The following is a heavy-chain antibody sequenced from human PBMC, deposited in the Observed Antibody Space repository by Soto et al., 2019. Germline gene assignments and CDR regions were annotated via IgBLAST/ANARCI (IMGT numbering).Heavy chain of an antibody. Sequence: SETLSLTCTVSGGSISSGDYYWSWIRQPPGKGLEWIGCIYYSGSTYYNPSLKSRVTISVDTSKNQFSLKLSSVTAADTAVYYCASSDTYYYDSSGYYHFDYWGQGTLVTVSS. D-gene: IGHD3-22*01. CDR2: IYYSGST. V-gene: IGHV4-30-4*01. CDR1: GGSISSGDYY. J-gene: IGHJ4*02. CDR3: ASSDTYYYDSSGYYHFDY.